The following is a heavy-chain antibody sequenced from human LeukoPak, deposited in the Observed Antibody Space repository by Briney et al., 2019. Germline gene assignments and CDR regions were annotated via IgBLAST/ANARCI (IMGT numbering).Heavy chain of an antibody. CDR3: AKEWGVDYGLRY. V-gene: IGHV3-23*01. Sequence: GGSLRLSCEASGFTFSNYGMSWVRRAPGKGLEWVSVISGGSYNTYYAVSVKGRFTISRDNSKNTVYLQMNSLRADDTAVYYCAKEWGVDYGLRYWGQGTLVTVSS. CDR2: ISGGSYNT. D-gene: IGHD4-17*01. J-gene: IGHJ4*02. CDR1: GFTFSNYG.